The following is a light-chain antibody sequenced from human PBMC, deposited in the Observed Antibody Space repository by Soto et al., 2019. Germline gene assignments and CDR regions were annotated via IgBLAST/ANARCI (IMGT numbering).Light chain of an antibody. CDR2: DAS. Sequence: EIVLTQSPATLSLSPGERATLSCRASQSVGGSYLAWYQQKPGQVPRLLIYDASTRAPGIPDRFSGSGSGTDFTLTISSLQPVDFAVYYCQQRSDWPSTFGGGTKVEIK. CDR1: QSVGGSY. V-gene: IGKV3-11*01. J-gene: IGKJ4*01. CDR3: QQRSDWPST.